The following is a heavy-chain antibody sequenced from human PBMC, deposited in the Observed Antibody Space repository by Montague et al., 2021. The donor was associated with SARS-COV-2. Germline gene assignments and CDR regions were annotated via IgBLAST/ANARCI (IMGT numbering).Heavy chain of an antibody. CDR1: GFSLTTKGMG. J-gene: IGHJ6*02. CDR3: AHFRSHYNRFTGYWPNAVDV. D-gene: IGHD3-9*01. Sequence: PALVKPTQTLTLTCSFSGFSLTTKGMGVTWIRQPPGKALEWLALIYGNDDKRYRPSLQTKLTIAKDTSKNQVILIMTDMDPADTGTYFCAHFRSHYNRFTGYWPNAVDVWGQGTTVAVSS. CDR2: IYGNDDK. V-gene: IGHV2-5*01.